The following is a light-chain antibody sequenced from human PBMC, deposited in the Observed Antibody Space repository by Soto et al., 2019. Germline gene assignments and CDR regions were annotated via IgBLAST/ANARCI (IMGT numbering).Light chain of an antibody. CDR2: DAS. V-gene: IGKV3-11*01. J-gene: IGKJ2*01. Sequence: EIVLTQSPATLSLSPGERATLSCRASQSVSSYLAWYQQKPGQAPSLLIYDASNRATGISARFSGSGSGTDFTLTISSLEPEDFAVYYCQQRSSWPRTFGQGTKLEI. CDR1: QSVSSY. CDR3: QQRSSWPRT.